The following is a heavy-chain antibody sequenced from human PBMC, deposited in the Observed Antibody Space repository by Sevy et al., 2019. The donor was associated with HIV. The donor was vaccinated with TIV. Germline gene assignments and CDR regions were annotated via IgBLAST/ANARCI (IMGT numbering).Heavy chain of an antibody. Sequence: ASVKVSCKASGYNFNNYYIHWVRQAPGQGLQWMGVINPTSSSTYYPPKFQGRDTMTRDTSTSTVSLDLSSLRSEDTAAYYCARGDGTGRCFDSWGQGTLVTFSS. CDR2: INPTSSST. D-gene: IGHD4-17*01. CDR3: ARGDGTGRCFDS. CDR1: GYNFNNYY. V-gene: IGHV1-46*02. J-gene: IGHJ4*02.